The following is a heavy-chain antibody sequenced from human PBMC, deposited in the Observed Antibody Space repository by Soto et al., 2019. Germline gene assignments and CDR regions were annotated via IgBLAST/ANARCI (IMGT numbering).Heavy chain of an antibody. CDR3: ARDLWGYCGTDCYPLDV. Sequence: SETLSLTCTVSGGSISGYYWSWIRQPPGKGLERIGYMYNTGSTVYNPSFKSRVTISVDTSKNQFSLKLNSVTAADTAVYYCARDLWGYCGTDCYPLDVWGQGTTVTVSS. D-gene: IGHD2-21*02. CDR2: MYNTGST. CDR1: GGSISGYY. J-gene: IGHJ6*02. V-gene: IGHV4-59*01.